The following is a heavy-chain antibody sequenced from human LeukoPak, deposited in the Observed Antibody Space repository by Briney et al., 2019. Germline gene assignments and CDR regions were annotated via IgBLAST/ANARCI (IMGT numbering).Heavy chain of an antibody. CDR2: ITGSGTNR. CDR1: GFTFSNYA. J-gene: IGHJ4*02. Sequence: GGSLRLSCVASGFTFSNYAMSWVRQAPGKGLEWVSAITGSGTNRYYADSLKGRFTTSRDNSKNTVFLQMNSLKTEDTAVYYCTTDRESSTSLDYWGQGTLVTVSS. D-gene: IGHD2-2*01. V-gene: IGHV3-23*01. CDR3: TTDRESSTSLDY.